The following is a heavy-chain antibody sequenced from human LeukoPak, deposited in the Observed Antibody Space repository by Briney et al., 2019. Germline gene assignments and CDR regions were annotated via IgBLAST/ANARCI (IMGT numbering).Heavy chain of an antibody. D-gene: IGHD3-10*01. Sequence: SETLSLTCAVYGGSFSGYYWSWIRQPPGKGLEGIGEINHSGSTNYNPSLKSRVTISVDTSKNQFSLKLSSATAADTAVYYCARDWVPRGYCSGSYTWFDPWGQGTLVTVSS. CDR1: GGSFSGYY. V-gene: IGHV4-34*01. J-gene: IGHJ5*02. CDR3: ARDWVPRGYCSGSYTWFDP. CDR2: INHSGST.